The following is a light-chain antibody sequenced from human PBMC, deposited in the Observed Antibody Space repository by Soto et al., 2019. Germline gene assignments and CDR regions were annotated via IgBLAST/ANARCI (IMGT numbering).Light chain of an antibody. J-gene: IGKJ4*01. V-gene: IGKV3-15*01. Sequence: EVLMTQSPATLSVSPGERATLSCRASQSVSNNLAWYQQKPGQAPRLLMYGASTRATGIPARFSGSGSGTEFTLTISSLQSEDFVVYYCHQYNNWPLTFGGGTKVEIK. CDR3: HQYNNWPLT. CDR2: GAS. CDR1: QSVSNN.